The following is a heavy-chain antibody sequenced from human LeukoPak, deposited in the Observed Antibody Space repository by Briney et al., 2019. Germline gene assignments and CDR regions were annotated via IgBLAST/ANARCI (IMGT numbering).Heavy chain of an antibody. J-gene: IGHJ6*03. Sequence: GGSLRLSCAASGLTFSSYGMHWVRQAPGKGLEWVAFIRYDGSNKYYADSVKGRFTISRDNSKNTLYLQMNSLRAEDTAVYYCAKQIGRYYGSGSYYNVNYYYYYMDVWGKGTTVTISS. CDR2: IRYDGSNK. D-gene: IGHD3-10*01. CDR3: AKQIGRYYGSGSYYNVNYYYYYMDV. V-gene: IGHV3-30*02. CDR1: GLTFSSYG.